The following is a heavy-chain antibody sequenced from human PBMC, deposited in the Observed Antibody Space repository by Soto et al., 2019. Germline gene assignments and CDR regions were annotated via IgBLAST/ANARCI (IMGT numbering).Heavy chain of an antibody. V-gene: IGHV3-9*01. CDR1: GFNFDDYP. Sequence: EVQLVESGGGLVQPGRSLRLSCAASGFNFDDYPMHWVRQAPGKGLECVSGITWNSAIIAYADSVKGRLTVSRDNARNSLYLQMNSLRPEDTAFYYCARDMGRYFYGSVVVLGFDYWGQGSLVTVSS. CDR2: ITWNSAII. CDR3: ARDMGRYFYGSVVVLGFDY. J-gene: IGHJ4*02. D-gene: IGHD3-10*01.